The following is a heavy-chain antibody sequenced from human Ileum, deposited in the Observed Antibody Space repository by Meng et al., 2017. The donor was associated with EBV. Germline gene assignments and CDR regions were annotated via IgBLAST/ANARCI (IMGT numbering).Heavy chain of an antibody. Sequence: QVQESGPGLLNPSDTLSLTCTGSGGSVTSGTYYWSWIRQPPGSRLEFIGYVHHTGATNYNPSLVRRATVSVDRSTSQFSLHLTSVTAADTAVYYCARGYSYSYYFYFDYWGQGILVTVSS. CDR2: VHHTGAT. CDR3: ARGYSYSYYFYFDY. V-gene: IGHV4-61*01. D-gene: IGHD1-26*01. J-gene: IGHJ4*02. CDR1: GGSVTSGTYY.